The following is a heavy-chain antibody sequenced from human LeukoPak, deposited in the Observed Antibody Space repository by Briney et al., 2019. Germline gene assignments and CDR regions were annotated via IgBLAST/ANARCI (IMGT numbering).Heavy chain of an antibody. V-gene: IGHV3-48*01. CDR1: GFTFSSYS. CDR2: ISSSSSTI. J-gene: IGHJ5*02. Sequence: PGGSLRLSCAASGFTFSSYSMNWVRQAPGKGLEWVSYISSSSSTIYYADSVKGRFTISRDNAKNSLYLQMNSLRAEDTAVYYCARDRAAGWFDPWGQGTLVTVS. D-gene: IGHD6-13*01. CDR3: ARDRAAGWFDP.